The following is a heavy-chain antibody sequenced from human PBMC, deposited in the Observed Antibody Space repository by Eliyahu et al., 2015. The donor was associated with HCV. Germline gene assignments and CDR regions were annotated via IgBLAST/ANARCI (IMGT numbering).Heavy chain of an antibody. CDR1: GGSFSGYY. CDR2: INHSGST. J-gene: IGHJ5*02. Sequence: QVQLQQWGAGLLKPSETLSLTCAVYGGSFSGYYWSWIRQPPGKGLEWIGEINHSGSTNYNPSLKSRVTISVDTSKNQFSLKLSSVTAADTAVYYCARGRYSSGWYRSRWFDPWGQGTLVTVSS. V-gene: IGHV4-34*01. CDR3: ARGRYSSGWYRSRWFDP. D-gene: IGHD6-19*01.